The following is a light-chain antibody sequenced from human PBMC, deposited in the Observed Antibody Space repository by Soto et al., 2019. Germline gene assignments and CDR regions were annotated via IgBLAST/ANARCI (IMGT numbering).Light chain of an antibody. CDR3: LQDYNYPWT. CDR2: KAS. J-gene: IGKJ1*01. CDR1: QSISSY. Sequence: QLTQSPSSLSASVGDRVTITCRASQSISSYLNWYQQKPGKAPKLLIYKASTLKSGVPSRFSASGSGPDFTLTISSLQPEDFATYYCLQDYNYPWTFGQGTKVDI. V-gene: IGKV1-6*01.